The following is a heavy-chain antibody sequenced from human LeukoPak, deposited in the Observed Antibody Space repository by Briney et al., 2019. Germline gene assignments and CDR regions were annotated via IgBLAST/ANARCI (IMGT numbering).Heavy chain of an antibody. CDR2: IWYDGSNK. Sequence: GGSLRLSCAASGFTFSSYGMHWVRQAPGKGLEWVAVIWYDGSNKYYADSVKGRFTISRDNSKNTLYLQMNSLRAEDTAVYYCARDSMTYCGGDCHPPYDYWGQGTLVTVSS. J-gene: IGHJ4*02. V-gene: IGHV3-33*01. CDR1: GFTFSSYG. D-gene: IGHD2-21*02. CDR3: ARDSMTYCGGDCHPPYDY.